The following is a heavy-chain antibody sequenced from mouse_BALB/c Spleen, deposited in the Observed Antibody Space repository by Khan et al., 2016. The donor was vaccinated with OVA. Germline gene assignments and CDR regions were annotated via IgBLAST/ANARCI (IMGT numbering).Heavy chain of an antibody. CDR2: IDPANGNT. D-gene: IGHD1-2*01. CDR1: GFNIKDTY. CDR3: ASSPYGYGFAY. Sequence: VQLQQSGAELVKPGASVKLSCTASGFNIKDTYMHWVKQRPEQGLEWIGRIDPANGNTKYDPKFQGKATITADTSSNTAYLQLSSLTSEDTAVYDCASSPYGYGFAYWGQGTLVTVSS. J-gene: IGHJ3*01. V-gene: IGHV14-3*02.